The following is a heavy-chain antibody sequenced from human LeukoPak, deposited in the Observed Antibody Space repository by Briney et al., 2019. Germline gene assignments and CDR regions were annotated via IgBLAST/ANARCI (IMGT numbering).Heavy chain of an antibody. V-gene: IGHV1-3*01. CDR3: ARGSVVVAATLRVFWFDP. Sequence: KFQGRVTITRDTSASTAYMELSSLRPEDTAVYYCARGSVVVAATLRVFWFDPWGQGTLVTVSS. J-gene: IGHJ5*02. D-gene: IGHD2-15*01.